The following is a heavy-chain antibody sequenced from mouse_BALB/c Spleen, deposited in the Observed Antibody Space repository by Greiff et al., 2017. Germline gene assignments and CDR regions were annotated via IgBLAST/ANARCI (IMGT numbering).Heavy chain of an antibody. J-gene: IGHJ4*01. Sequence: EVQRVESGGGLVKPGGSLKLSCAASGFTFSSYAMSWVRQTPEKRLEWVASISSGGSTYYPDSVKGRFTISRDNARNILYLQMSSLRSEDTAMYYCAREAMDYWGQGTSVTVSS. CDR3: AREAMDY. CDR2: ISSGGST. V-gene: IGHV5-6-5*01. CDR1: GFTFSSYA.